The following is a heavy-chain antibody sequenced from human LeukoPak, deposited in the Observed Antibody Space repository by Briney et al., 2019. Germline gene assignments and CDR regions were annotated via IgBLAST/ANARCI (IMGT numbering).Heavy chain of an antibody. J-gene: IGHJ2*01. CDR3: TKVLRTWYFDL. Sequence: AGGSLRLSCAASGFTFSSYAMSWVRQAPGKGLEWVSSISTDGVGTTYADFVKGRCTVSRDSSTNTLYLQMNSLRADDTAIYYCTKVLRTWYFDLWGRGALVTVSS. CDR1: GFTFSSYA. V-gene: IGHV3-23*01. CDR2: ISTDGVGT.